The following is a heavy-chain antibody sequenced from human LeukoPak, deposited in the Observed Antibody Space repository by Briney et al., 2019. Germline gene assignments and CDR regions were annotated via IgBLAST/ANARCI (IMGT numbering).Heavy chain of an antibody. CDR2: IFPSGGEI. J-gene: IGHJ4*02. D-gene: IGHD2-8*02. Sequence: GGSLRLSCAASGFTFSTFAMIWVRQPPGKGLEWVSSIFPSGGEIHYADSVRGRFTISRDNSKSTLSLQMNSLGAEDTAIYYCATYRQVLLPFESWGQGTLVTVSS. CDR3: ATYRQVLLPFES. V-gene: IGHV3-23*01. CDR1: GFTFSTFA.